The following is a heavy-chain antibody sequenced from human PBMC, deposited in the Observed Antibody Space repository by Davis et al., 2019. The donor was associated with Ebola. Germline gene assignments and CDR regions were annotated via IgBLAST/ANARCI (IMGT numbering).Heavy chain of an antibody. Sequence: GESLKISCAASGFTFSSYGMHWVRQAPGKGLEWVAVIWYDGSNKYYADSVKGRFTISRDNSKNTLYLQMNSLRAEDTAVYYCARDQRYYFDYWGQGTLVTVSS. V-gene: IGHV3-33*01. CDR2: IWYDGSNK. CDR1: GFTFSSYG. D-gene: IGHD4-17*01. J-gene: IGHJ4*02. CDR3: ARDQRYYFDY.